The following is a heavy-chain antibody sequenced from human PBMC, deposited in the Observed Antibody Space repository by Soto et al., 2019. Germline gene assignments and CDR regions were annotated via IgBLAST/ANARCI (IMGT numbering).Heavy chain of an antibody. V-gene: IGHV1-3*01. CDR1: GYSFTSFP. CDR2: INAANGYT. CDR3: ARGGGLDD. J-gene: IGHJ4*02. D-gene: IGHD3-10*01. Sequence: QVQLVQSGAEVKKPGASVKVSCKASGYSFTSFPIHWVRQAPGQGLEGMGWINAANGYTRYSQKFQGRVTITRDTPATTAYMDLSSLTSEDTAVYYCARGGGLDDWGQGTLITVSS.